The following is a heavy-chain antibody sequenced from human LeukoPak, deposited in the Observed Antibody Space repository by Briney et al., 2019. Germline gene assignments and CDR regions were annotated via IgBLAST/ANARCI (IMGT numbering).Heavy chain of an antibody. CDR2: IHSSGAT. J-gene: IGHJ5*02. CDR3: TGFGDSNH. D-gene: IGHD4-17*01. CDR1: GFTGSNNY. V-gene: IGHV3-53*03. Sequence: GGSLRLSCAASGFTGSNNYVSWVRQPPGMGLEWVSAIHSSGATRYADSVKGRFTISRDTSENTLYLQISSLRVEDTAVYYCTGFGDSNHWGQGTLVTVSS.